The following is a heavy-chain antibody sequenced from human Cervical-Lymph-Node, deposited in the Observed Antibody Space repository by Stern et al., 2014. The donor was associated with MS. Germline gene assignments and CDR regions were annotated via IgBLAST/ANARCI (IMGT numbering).Heavy chain of an antibody. D-gene: IGHD1-1*01. CDR3: ASAYRAS. Sequence: EVQLLESGGGIVQPGGSLMISCVASGFNFRTYWMHWVRQGPGKGLEWVSRINGDGTVSTYADSVRGRFTISRNNANNTMSLQLDNLRVEDTAIYYCASAYRASWGQGTLVTV. V-gene: IGHV3-74*02. J-gene: IGHJ4*02. CDR1: GFNFRTYW. CDR2: INGDGTVS.